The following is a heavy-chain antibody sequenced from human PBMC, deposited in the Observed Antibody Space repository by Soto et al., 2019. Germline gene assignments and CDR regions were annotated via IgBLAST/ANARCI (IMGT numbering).Heavy chain of an antibody. V-gene: IGHV4-59*08. Sequence: PSETLSLTCTVSGGSISSYYWSWIRQPPGKGLEWIGYIYYSGSTSYNPSLKSRVTISVDTSKNQFSLKLSSVTAADTAVYYCARRIWGSYRLGAFDIWGQGTMVTVSS. CDR3: ARRIWGSYRLGAFDI. CDR1: GGSISSYY. J-gene: IGHJ3*02. D-gene: IGHD3-16*02. CDR2: IYYSGST.